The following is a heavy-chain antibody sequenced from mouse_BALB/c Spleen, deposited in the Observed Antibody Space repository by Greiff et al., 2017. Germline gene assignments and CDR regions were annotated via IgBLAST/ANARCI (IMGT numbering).Heavy chain of an antibody. Sequence: EVQVVESGGGLVKPGGSLKLSCAASGFTFSSYAMSWVRQTPEKRLEWVATISSGGSYTYYPDSVKGRFTISRDNAKNTLYLQMSSLRSEDTAMYYCARGEMITTPFDYWGQGTTLTVSS. CDR1: GFTFSSYA. J-gene: IGHJ2*01. CDR2: ISSGGSYT. V-gene: IGHV5-9-3*01. CDR3: ARGEMITTPFDY. D-gene: IGHD2-4*01.